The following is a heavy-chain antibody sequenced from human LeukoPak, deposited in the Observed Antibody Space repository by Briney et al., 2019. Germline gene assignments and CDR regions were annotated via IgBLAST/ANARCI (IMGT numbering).Heavy chain of an antibody. D-gene: IGHD6-13*01. J-gene: IGHJ6*02. CDR1: GGSISSYY. CDR2: INYIRTT. Sequence: SETLSLTCTVSGGSISSYYWNWIRQPPGKGLEWIGYINYIRTTDYNPSLKSRVTVSLDTSKNRFSLKLSSVTAADTAMYYCARSYSSSDHYYYYGMDVWGQGTTVTVSS. CDR3: ARSYSSSDHYYYYGMDV. V-gene: IGHV4-59*08.